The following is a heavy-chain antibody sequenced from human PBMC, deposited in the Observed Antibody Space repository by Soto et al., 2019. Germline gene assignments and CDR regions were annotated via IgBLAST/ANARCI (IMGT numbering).Heavy chain of an antibody. CDR3: ARESSGYDPYSSSWTLDY. Sequence: LTCTVSGGSISSGGYYWSWIRQHPGKGLEWIGYIYYSGSTYYNPSLKSRVTISVDTSKNQFSLKLSSVTAADTAVYYCARESSGYDPYSSSWTLDYWGQGTLVTVSS. CDR1: GGSISSGGYY. D-gene: IGHD6-13*01. V-gene: IGHV4-31*03. J-gene: IGHJ4*02. CDR2: IYYSGST.